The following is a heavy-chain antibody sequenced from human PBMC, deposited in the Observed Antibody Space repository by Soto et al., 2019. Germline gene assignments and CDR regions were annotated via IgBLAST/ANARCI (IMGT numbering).Heavy chain of an antibody. J-gene: IGHJ4*02. CDR2: IYNSGNT. D-gene: IGHD5-18*01. V-gene: IGHV4-59*08. CDR1: GGSISSYY. CDR3: ARHRYSYGVYYFDY. Sequence: SETLSLTCTVSGGSISSYYWNWIRQPPGKGLEWIGYIYNSGNTNYNPSLRSRVTISVDTSKNQFSLKLSSVTAADTAVYYCARHRYSYGVYYFDYWGQGTLVTVSS.